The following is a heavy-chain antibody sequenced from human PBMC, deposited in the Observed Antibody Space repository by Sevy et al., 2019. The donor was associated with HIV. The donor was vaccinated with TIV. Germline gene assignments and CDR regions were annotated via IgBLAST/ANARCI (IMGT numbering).Heavy chain of an antibody. CDR2: IYHSGST. V-gene: IGHV4-30-2*01. J-gene: IGHJ4*02. D-gene: IGHD3-10*01. CDR1: GDSISSGGYS. CDR3: ARAAGGGVFDY. Sequence: SETLSLTCAVSGDSISSGGYSWSWIRQPPGKGLEWIGNIYHSGSTYYNPSLKSRVTISVDRSKNQFSLKLGPVTAADTAGDYGARAAGGGVFDYWGQGTLVTVSS.